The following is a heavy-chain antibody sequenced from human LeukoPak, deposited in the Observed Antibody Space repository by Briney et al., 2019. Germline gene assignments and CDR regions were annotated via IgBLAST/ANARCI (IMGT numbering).Heavy chain of an antibody. J-gene: IGHJ4*02. CDR3: TKGPGKFEY. CDR1: GDTVSNNSAS. V-gene: IGHV6-1*01. CDR2: TYYRSKWST. D-gene: IGHD3-10*01. Sequence: SQTLSLTCAISGDTVSNNSASWNWIRQSPSRGLEWLGRTYYRSKWSTDYAVSVKRRITINVHTSKSQFSLQLNSVTPEDTAVYYCTKGPGKFEYWGQGTLVIVSS.